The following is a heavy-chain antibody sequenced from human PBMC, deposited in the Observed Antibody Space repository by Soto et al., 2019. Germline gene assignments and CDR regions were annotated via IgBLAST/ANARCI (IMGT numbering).Heavy chain of an antibody. CDR1: GFTFDDYA. J-gene: IGHJ4*02. CDR3: AKDIDPILTSRKFGGVIAHDY. Sequence: GGSLRLSCAASGFTFDDYAMHWVRQAPGKGLEWVSGISWNSGSIGYADSVKGRFTISRDNAKNSLYLQMNSLRAEDTALYYCAKDIDPILTSRKFGGVIAHDYWGQGTLVTVSS. V-gene: IGHV3-9*01. CDR2: ISWNSGSI. D-gene: IGHD3-16*02.